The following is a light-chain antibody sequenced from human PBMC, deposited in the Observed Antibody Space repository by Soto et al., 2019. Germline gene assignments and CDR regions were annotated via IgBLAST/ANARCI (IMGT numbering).Light chain of an antibody. CDR3: CSYAGTYTVV. J-gene: IGLJ2*01. CDR2: EVS. V-gene: IGLV2-11*01. CDR1: SSDVGDYNY. Sequence: QSALTQPRSVSGSPGQSVTISCTGTSSDVGDYNYVSWYQQHPGKAPKFIIYEVSKRPSGVPDRFSGSKSGNTASLTISGLQAEDEADYYCCSYAGTYTVVFGGGTRSPS.